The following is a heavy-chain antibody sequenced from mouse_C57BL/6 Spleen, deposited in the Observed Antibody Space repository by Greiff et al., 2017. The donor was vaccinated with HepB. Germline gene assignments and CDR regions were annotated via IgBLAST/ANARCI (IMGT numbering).Heavy chain of an antibody. V-gene: IGHV1-50*01. CDR2: IDPSDSYT. D-gene: IGHD2-1*01. J-gene: IGHJ4*01. CDR1: GYTFTSYW. Sequence: VQLQQPGAELVKPGASVKLSCKASGYTFTSYWMQWVKQRPGQGLEWIGEIDPSDSYTNYNQKFKGKATLTVDTSSSTAYMQLSSLTSEDSAVYYCARRDGNSFYAMDYWGQGTSVTVSS. CDR3: ARRDGNSFYAMDY.